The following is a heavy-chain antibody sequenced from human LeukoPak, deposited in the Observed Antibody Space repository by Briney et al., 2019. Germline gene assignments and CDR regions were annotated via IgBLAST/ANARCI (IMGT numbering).Heavy chain of an antibody. J-gene: IGHJ4*02. CDR3: AKDSRVKRELLFTLDY. CDR1: GFTFSSYG. D-gene: IGHD1-26*01. Sequence: GGSLRLSCAASGFTFSSYGMHWVSQAPGKGLEWVAVISYDGSNKYYADSVKGRFTISRDNSKNTLYLQMNSLRAEDTAVYYCAKDSRVKRELLFTLDYWGQGTLVTVSS. CDR2: ISYDGSNK. V-gene: IGHV3-30*18.